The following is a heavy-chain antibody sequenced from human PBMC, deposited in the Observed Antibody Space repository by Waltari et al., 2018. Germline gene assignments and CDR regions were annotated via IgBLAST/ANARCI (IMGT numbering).Heavy chain of an antibody. J-gene: IGHJ4*02. CDR3: ARDIAYHDSSGYYPYYFDY. V-gene: IGHV3-30-3*01. CDR2: ISYDGSHK. D-gene: IGHD3-22*01. Sequence: QVQLVESGGGVVQPGRSLRLSCAASGFTFSRYAMHWVRQAPGKWLALVSVISYDGSHKYYADSVKGRFTISRDSSKNTLFLQMNSLRVEDTAVYYCARDIAYHDSSGYYPYYFDYWGQGALVTVSS. CDR1: GFTFSRYA.